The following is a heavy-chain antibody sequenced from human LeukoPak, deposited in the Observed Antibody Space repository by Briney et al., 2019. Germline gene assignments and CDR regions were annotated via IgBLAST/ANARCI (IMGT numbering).Heavy chain of an antibody. CDR2: IYPGDSNA. Sequence: GESLKISCKASGYSFTDYLIAWVRQMPGKGLEWMGIIYPGDSNARYSPSFQGQVTFSVDQSISTAYLQWSSLKASDTAMYYCAREKWGNLDYWGQGTLVTVSS. CDR3: AREKWGNLDY. J-gene: IGHJ4*02. V-gene: IGHV5-51*01. D-gene: IGHD1-26*01. CDR1: GYSFTDYL.